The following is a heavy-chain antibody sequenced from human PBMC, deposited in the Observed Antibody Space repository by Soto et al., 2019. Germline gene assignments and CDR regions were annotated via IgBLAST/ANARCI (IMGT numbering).Heavy chain of an antibody. CDR1: GYSFTSYW. D-gene: IGHD6-13*01. Sequence: GESLKISCKGSGYSFTSYWIGWVRQMPGKGLEWMGIIYPGDSDTRYSPSFQGQVTISADKSISTAYLQWSSLKASDTAMYYCATLAGTNYSYYGMDVWGQGTTVTVSS. CDR2: IYPGDSDT. CDR3: ATLAGTNYSYYGMDV. V-gene: IGHV5-51*01. J-gene: IGHJ6*02.